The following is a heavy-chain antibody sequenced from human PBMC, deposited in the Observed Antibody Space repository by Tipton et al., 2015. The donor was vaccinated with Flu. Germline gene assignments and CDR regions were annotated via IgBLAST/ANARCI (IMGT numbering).Heavy chain of an antibody. CDR3: VRHGSIAVAGSEYFQH. V-gene: IGHV5-51*01. J-gene: IGHJ1*01. Sequence: QLVQSGAEVEKPGESLKISCKGSGYSFTSYWIGWVRQMPGKGLEWMGIIYPGDSDTRYSPSFQGQVTISADKSISTAYLQWSSLKASDTVMYYCVRHGSIAVAGSEYFQHWGQGTLVTVSS. CDR2: IYPGDSDT. D-gene: IGHD6-19*01. CDR1: GYSFTSYW.